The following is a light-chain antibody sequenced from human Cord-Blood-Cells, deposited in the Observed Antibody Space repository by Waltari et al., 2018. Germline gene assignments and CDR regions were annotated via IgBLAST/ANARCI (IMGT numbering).Light chain of an antibody. CDR2: EGS. CDR1: SSDVGSYNL. Sequence: QSALTQPASVSGSPGQSITISCTGTSSDVGSYNLVSWYQQLPGKAPKLMIYEGSKRPSGVSKRFSGSKSGNTASLTISGLQAEDEADYYCCSYAGSSTYVFGTGTKVTVL. V-gene: IGLV2-23*01. CDR3: CSYAGSSTYV. J-gene: IGLJ1*01.